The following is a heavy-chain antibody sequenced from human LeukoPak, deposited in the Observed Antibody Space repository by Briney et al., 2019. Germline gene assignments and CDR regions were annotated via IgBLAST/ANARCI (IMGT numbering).Heavy chain of an antibody. V-gene: IGHV4-59*01. CDR3: ARGRWRIDY. J-gene: IGHJ4*02. D-gene: IGHD4-23*01. CDR1: GGSISSYY. CDR2: IYYSGST. Sequence: SETLSLTCTVSGGSISSYYWSWIRQPPGKGLEWIGYIYYSGSTNCNPSLKGRVTISVDTSKNQFSLKLSSVTAADTAVYYCARGRWRIDYWGQGTLVTVSS.